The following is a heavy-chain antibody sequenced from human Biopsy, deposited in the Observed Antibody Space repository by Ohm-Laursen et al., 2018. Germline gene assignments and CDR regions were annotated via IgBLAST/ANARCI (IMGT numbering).Heavy chain of an antibody. CDR1: TGTFNSYG. J-gene: IGHJ4*02. D-gene: IGHD2-2*01. CDR3: AREAIGYQLPCDD. Sequence: AASVKVSCKAPTGTFNSYGIIWVRQAPGQGLEWMGRIIPILRTTAYAQTFLGRVTITADPPTSTVDMELTSLTSDDTAVYFCAREAIGYQLPCDDWGQGTLVTVSS. V-gene: IGHV1-69*11. CDR2: IIPILRTT.